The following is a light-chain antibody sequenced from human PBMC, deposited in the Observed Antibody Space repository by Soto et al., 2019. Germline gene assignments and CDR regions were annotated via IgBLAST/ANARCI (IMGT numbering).Light chain of an antibody. V-gene: IGKV3-11*01. CDR1: QSVSSY. Sequence: EIVWTQSPATLSLSPGERATLSCRASQSVSSYLAWYQQRPGKAPRLLIYAASTWDSGIPARFSGSGSGTDFTLTISSLQPEDFATYYCKHCYSHSGTFGQGTKVDIK. CDR2: AAS. J-gene: IGKJ1*01. CDR3: KHCYSHSGT.